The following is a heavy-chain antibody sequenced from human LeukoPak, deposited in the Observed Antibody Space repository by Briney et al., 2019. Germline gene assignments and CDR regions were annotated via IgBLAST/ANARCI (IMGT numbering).Heavy chain of an antibody. D-gene: IGHD2-2*01. V-gene: IGHV4-61*02. J-gene: IGHJ5*02. Sequence: PSETLSLTCTVSGGSISSGSYYWSWIRQPAGKGLEWIGRIYTSGSTNYNPSLKSRVTISVDTSKNQFSLKLSSVTAADTAVYYCARGWAVPAAEISYSWFDPWGQGTLVTVSS. CDR1: GGSISSGSYY. CDR2: IYTSGST. CDR3: ARGWAVPAAEISYSWFDP.